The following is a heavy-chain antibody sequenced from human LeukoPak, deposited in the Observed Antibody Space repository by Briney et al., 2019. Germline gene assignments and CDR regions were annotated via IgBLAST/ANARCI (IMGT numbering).Heavy chain of an antibody. J-gene: IGHJ4*02. V-gene: IGHV3-23*01. CDR3: ASPHSDYYDSSGPHAGFDY. CDR1: GFTFSSYA. CDR2: ISGSGGST. D-gene: IGHD3-22*01. Sequence: GGSLRLSCAASGFTFSSYAMSWVRQAPGKGLEWVSAISGSGGSTYYADSVKGRFTISRDNSKNTLYLQMNSLRAEDTAVYYCASPHSDYYDSSGPHAGFDYWGQGTLVTVSS.